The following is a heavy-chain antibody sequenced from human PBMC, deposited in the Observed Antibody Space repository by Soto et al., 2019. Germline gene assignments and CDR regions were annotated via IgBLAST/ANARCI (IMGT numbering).Heavy chain of an antibody. V-gene: IGHV5-10-1*01. CDR2: IDPSDSYT. J-gene: IGHJ6*02. D-gene: IGHD2-2*01. CDR3: ARGDIVVVPAAIQGAYYYYGMDV. CDR1: GYSFTIYW. Sequence: GESLKMSCKGSGYSFTIYWISLVRQMPGKGLEWMWRIDPSDSYTNYSPSFQGHVTISADKSISTAYLQWSSLKASDTAMYYCARGDIVVVPAAIQGAYYYYGMDVWGQGTTVTVSS.